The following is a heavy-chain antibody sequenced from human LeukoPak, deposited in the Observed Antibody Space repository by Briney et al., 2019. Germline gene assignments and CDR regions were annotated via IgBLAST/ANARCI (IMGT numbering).Heavy chain of an antibody. J-gene: IGHJ6*02. CDR3: ARVGAAAGPEYYYYGMDV. D-gene: IGHD6-13*01. CDR1: GYTFTGYY. CDR2: INPNSGGT. Sequence: ASVKVSCKASGYTFTGYYMHWVRQAPGQGLEWMGWINPNSGGTNYAQKFQGWVTMTRDTSISTAYMELSRLRSDDTAVYYCARVGAAAGPEYYYYGMDVWGQGTTVTVSS. V-gene: IGHV1-2*04.